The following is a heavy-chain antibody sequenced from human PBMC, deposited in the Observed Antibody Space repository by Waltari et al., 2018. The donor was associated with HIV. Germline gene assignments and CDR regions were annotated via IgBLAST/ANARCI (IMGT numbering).Heavy chain of an antibody. D-gene: IGHD3-10*01. Sequence: QVHLQESGPRLLEPAETLSLTCKVPGASISGSDFYWGWIRQSPGKTLDWIGGLHYSCATLLKPTPRSRVNIALATSGNQVSLTVTFVTAADTGVYYCVRLGSGIFFPTRIDFWGQGSLVIVSS. J-gene: IGHJ3*01. V-gene: IGHV4-39*01. CDR2: LHYSCAT. CDR3: VRLGSGIFFPTRIDF. CDR1: GASISGSDFY.